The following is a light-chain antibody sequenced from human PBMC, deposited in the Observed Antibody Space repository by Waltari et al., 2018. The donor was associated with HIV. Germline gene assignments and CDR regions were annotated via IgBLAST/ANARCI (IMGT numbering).Light chain of an antibody. V-gene: IGKV3-11*01. J-gene: IGKJ4*01. Sequence: ENVLTQSPVTLSLSPGETATLSCRATWSVGSDLAWYQQKPGQAPRLLIYDASNRATAIPARFSGSGSGTDFTLTISSLEPEDFAIYFCQQRSNWPPTFGGGTKVEIK. CDR2: DAS. CDR3: QQRSNWPPT. CDR1: WSVGSD.